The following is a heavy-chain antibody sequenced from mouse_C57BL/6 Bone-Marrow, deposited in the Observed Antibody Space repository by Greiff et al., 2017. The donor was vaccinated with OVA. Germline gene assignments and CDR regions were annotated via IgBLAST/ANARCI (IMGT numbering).Heavy chain of an antibody. Sequence: EVQLVASGAELVRPGASVKLSCTASGFNITDAYMHWVKQRPEQGLEWIGWIDPEHGDTDYASKFQCKATITADTSANTAYLQLSSLTSEDTAVYYWTLYDGYYSFAYWGQGTRGTVSA. CDR3: TLYDGYYSFAY. D-gene: IGHD2-3*01. CDR2: IDPEHGDT. V-gene: IGHV14-4*01. CDR1: GFNITDAY. J-gene: IGHJ3*01.